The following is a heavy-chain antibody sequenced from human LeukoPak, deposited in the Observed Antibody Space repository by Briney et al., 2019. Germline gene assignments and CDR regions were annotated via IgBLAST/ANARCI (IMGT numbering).Heavy chain of an antibody. D-gene: IGHD5-12*01. V-gene: IGHV4-34*01. J-gene: IGHJ4*02. CDR3: ARGLNSGYVRL. CDR2: INHSGST. CDR1: GGSFSGYY. Sequence: SETLSLTCAVYGGSFSGYYWSWTRQPPGKGLEWVGEINHSGSTNYNPSLKSRVTISVDTSKNQFSLKLSSVTAADTAVYYCARGLNSGYVRLWGQGTLVTVSS.